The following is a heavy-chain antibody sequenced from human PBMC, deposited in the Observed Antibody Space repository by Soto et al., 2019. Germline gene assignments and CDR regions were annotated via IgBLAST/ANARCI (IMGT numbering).Heavy chain of an antibody. D-gene: IGHD3-9*01. CDR3: ARGPGGILTGYYDY. V-gene: IGHV4-59*01. CDR1: GGSISSYY. CDR2: IYYSGST. J-gene: IGHJ4*02. Sequence: SETLSLTCTVSGGSISSYYWSWIRQPPGKGLEWIGYIYYSGSTNYNPSLKSRVTISVDTSKNQFSLKLSSVTAADTAVYYCARGPGGILTGYYDYWGQGTLVTVS.